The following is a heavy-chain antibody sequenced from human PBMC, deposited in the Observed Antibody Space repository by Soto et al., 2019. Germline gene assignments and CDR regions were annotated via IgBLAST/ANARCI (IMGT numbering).Heavy chain of an antibody. V-gene: IGHV4-4*02. J-gene: IGHJ5*02. Sequence: PSETLSLTCAVSGDSFVSGDSITSSNWWSWVRQPPGKGLEWIGYIYYSGSTNYNPSLKSRVTISVDTSKNQFSLKLSSVTAADTAVYYCARDLRRFLQSSGYYFRWFDPWGQGTLVTVSS. CDR1: SGDSFVSGDSITSSNW. D-gene: IGHD3-22*01. CDR3: ARDLRRFLQSSGYYFRWFDP. CDR2: IYYSGST.